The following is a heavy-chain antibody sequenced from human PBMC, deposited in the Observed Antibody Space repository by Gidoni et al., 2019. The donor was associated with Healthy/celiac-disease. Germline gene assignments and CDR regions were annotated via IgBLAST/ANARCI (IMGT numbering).Heavy chain of an antibody. V-gene: IGHV3-30*18. D-gene: IGHD6-13*01. CDR2: ISYDGSNK. CDR3: ANRYSSSWLAFDI. Sequence: QVQLVESGGGVVQPGRSLRPSCTASGVTFSSYGLPWVRQAPGKGLEWVAFISYDGSNKYYADSVQGRFTISRDNSKNTLYLQMNSLRAEDTAVYYCANRYSSSWLAFDIWGQGTMVTVSS. J-gene: IGHJ3*02. CDR1: GVTFSSYG.